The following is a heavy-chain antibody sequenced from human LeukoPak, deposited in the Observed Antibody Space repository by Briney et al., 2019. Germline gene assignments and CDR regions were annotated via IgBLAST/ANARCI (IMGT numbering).Heavy chain of an antibody. CDR1: GYTFTDYY. J-gene: IGHJ5*02. Sequence: ASVKVSCKASGYTFTDYYMHWVRQAPEQGLEWMGWINPNSGGANYTQKFQGRVTMTRDTSISTAYMELSRLRSDDTAVYYCARDRAESQWRVRYWFDPWGQGTLVTVSS. CDR2: INPNSGGA. CDR3: ARDRAESQWRVRYWFDP. V-gene: IGHV1-2*02. D-gene: IGHD6-19*01.